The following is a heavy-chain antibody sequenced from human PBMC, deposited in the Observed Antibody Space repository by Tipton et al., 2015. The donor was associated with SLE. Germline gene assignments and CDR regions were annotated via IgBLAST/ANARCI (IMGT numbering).Heavy chain of an antibody. D-gene: IGHD2-21*02. CDR2: IYDTGSA. CDR3: ARGMVTWRGAILGVDV. Sequence: TLSLTCTVSGDSVGSGTYSWEWIRQPPGRGLEWIGDIYDTGSATYNPSLKSRVTISVDTAKNQFSLKLTSVTAADTAVYYCARGMVTWRGAILGVDVWGQGTSVNVSS. J-gene: IGHJ6*02. CDR1: GDSVGSGTYS. V-gene: IGHV4-39*07.